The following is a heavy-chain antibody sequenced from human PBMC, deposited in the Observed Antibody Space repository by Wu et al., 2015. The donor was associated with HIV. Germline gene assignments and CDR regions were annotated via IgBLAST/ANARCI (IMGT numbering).Heavy chain of an antibody. CDR1: GYTFTSYD. D-gene: IGHD6-13*01. J-gene: IGHJ3*02. Sequence: QVQLVQSGAEVKKPGASVKVSCKASGYTFTSYDINWVRQATGQGLEWMGWMNPNSGNTGYAQKFQGRVTMTRNTSISTAYMELSSLRSEDTAVYYCARAGIAAAGTKHNAFDIWGQGTMVTVSS. CDR2: MNPNSGNT. V-gene: IGHV1-8*01. CDR3: ARAGIAAAGTKHNAFDI.